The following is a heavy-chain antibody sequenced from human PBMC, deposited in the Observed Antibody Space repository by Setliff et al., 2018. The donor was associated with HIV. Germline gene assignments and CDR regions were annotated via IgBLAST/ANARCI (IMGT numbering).Heavy chain of an antibody. J-gene: IGHJ2*01. V-gene: IGHV3-48*03. D-gene: IGHD3-3*01. Sequence: PGGSLRLSCAASGFTFSSHEMNWVRQAPGKGLEWVSYISSSGSVIYYADSVKGRFTIPRDNSKNSLYLQMNSLRAEDTAVYYCTAQGSVTNYNVWGGPFWYFDLWGRGTLVTVSS. CDR3: TAQGSVTNYNVWGGPFWYFDL. CDR2: ISSSGSVI. CDR1: GFTFSSHE.